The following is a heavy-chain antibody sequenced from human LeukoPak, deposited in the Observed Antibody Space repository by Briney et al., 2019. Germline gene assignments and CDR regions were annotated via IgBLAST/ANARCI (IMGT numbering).Heavy chain of an antibody. CDR2: ISSSSSGI. CDR3: AKDSLFSMVRGVSY. J-gene: IGHJ4*02. D-gene: IGHD3-10*01. V-gene: IGHV3-48*01. Sequence: GGSLRLSCAASGFTFSTYSMNWVRQAPGKGLEWVSYISSSSSGIYYADSVKGRFTTSRDNSKNTLYLQMNSLRAEDTAVYYCAKDSLFSMVRGVSYWGQGTLVTVSS. CDR1: GFTFSTYS.